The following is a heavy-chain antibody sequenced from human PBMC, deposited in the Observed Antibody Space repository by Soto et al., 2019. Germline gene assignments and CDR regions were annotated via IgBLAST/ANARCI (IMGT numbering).Heavy chain of an antibody. V-gene: IGHV1-69*01. CDR1: GGTFSSYA. Sequence: QVQLVQSGAEVQKPGSSVKVSCKASGGTFSSYAISWVRQAPGQGLEWMGGIIPIFGTANYAQKFQGRVTITADESTSTAYMEQSSLRSEDTAVYYCARGLGYSSSWQSYYYGMDVWGQGTTVTVSS. CDR3: ARGLGYSSSWQSYYYGMDV. CDR2: IIPIFGTA. J-gene: IGHJ6*02. D-gene: IGHD6-13*01.